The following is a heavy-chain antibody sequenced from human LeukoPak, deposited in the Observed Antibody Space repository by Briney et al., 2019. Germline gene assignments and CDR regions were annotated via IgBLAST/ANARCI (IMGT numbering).Heavy chain of an antibody. J-gene: IGHJ5*02. CDR2: IGSSGSTI. Sequence: GGPLRLSCAASGFTFSSYEMNWVRQAPGKGLEWVSYIGSSGSTIYYADSVKGRFTISGDNAKNSLYLQMNSLRAEDTAVYYCARDIGSSSWGVYDPWGQGTLVTVSS. D-gene: IGHD6-13*01. V-gene: IGHV3-48*03. CDR1: GFTFSSYE. CDR3: ARDIGSSSWGVYDP.